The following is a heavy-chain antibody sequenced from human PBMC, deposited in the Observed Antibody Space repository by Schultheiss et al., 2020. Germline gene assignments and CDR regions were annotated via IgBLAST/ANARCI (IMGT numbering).Heavy chain of an antibody. V-gene: IGHV4-34*01. CDR3: TRDPAFDV. Sequence: SETLSLTCAVYGGSFSGYYWGWIRQPPGKGLEWIGSIYYSGSTYYNPSLKSRVTISIDTSKNQFSLQLSSVTPEDTAVYYCTRDPAFDVWGQGTKVTVSS. J-gene: IGHJ3*01. CDR2: IYYSGST. CDR1: GGSFSGYY.